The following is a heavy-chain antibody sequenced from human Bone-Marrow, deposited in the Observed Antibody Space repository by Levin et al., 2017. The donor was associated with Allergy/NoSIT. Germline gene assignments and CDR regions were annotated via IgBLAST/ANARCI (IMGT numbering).Heavy chain of an antibody. CDR3: ARRVRDLRGWGEYYYYMDV. D-gene: IGHD3-16*01. V-gene: IGHV1-2*02. Sequence: ASVKVSCKASGYTFTGYYMHWVRQAPGQGLEWMGWINPNSGGTNYAQKFQGRVTMTRDTSISTAYMELSRLRSDDTAVYYCARRVRDLRGWGEYYYYMDVWGKGTTVTVSS. CDR1: GYTFTGYY. CDR2: INPNSGGT. J-gene: IGHJ6*03.